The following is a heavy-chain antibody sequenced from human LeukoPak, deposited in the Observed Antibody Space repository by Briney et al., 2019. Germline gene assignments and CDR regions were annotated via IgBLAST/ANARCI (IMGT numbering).Heavy chain of an antibody. J-gene: IGHJ3*02. D-gene: IGHD3-22*01. Sequence: ASVKVSCKASGYTFTGYYMHWVRQAPGQGLEWMGWINPNSGDTNYAQKFQGRVTMTRDTSISTAYMELSRLRSDDTAVYYCASGLGIRYDSSGYYPYHDAFDIWGQGTMVTVSS. CDR3: ASGLGIRYDSSGYYPYHDAFDI. CDR1: GYTFTGYY. CDR2: INPNSGDT. V-gene: IGHV1-2*02.